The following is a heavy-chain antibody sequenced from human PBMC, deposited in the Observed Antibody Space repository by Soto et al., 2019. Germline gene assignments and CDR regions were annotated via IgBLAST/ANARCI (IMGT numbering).Heavy chain of an antibody. CDR2: IYYSGST. D-gene: IGHD3-22*01. J-gene: IGHJ4*02. Sequence: TSETLSLTCTVSGGSISSYYWSWIRQPPGKGLEWIGYIYYSGSTNYNPSLKSRVTISVDTSKNQFSLKLSSVTAADTAVYYCARAEGYYYDTSGQFDYSGQAILGTVS. CDR1: GGSISSYY. V-gene: IGHV4-59*01. CDR3: ARAEGYYYDTSGQFDY.